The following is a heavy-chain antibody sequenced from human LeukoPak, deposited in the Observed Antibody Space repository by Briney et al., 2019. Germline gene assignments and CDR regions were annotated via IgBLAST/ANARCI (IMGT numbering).Heavy chain of an antibody. CDR1: GYTFTGYY. D-gene: IGHD3-10*01. CDR2: INPNSGGT. Sequence: GASVKVSCKASGYTFTGYYMHRVRQAPGQGLEWMGWINPNSGGTNYAQKFQGWVTMTRDTSINTAYMELSRLRSDDAAVYYCARAYYYGSGSPYAFDIWGQGTMVTVSS. J-gene: IGHJ3*02. V-gene: IGHV1-2*04. CDR3: ARAYYYGSGSPYAFDI.